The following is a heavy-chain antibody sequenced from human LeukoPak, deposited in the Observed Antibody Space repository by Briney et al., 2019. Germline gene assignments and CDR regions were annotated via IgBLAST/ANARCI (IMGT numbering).Heavy chain of an antibody. Sequence: PGGSLRLSCAASGFTFSSYAMSWVRQAPGKGLEWVSAISGSGGSTYYADSVKGRFTISRDNSKNTLYLQMNSLRAEDTAVYYCAKAHYDYGDYVLRYFDYWGQGTLVTVSS. D-gene: IGHD4-17*01. J-gene: IGHJ4*02. CDR1: GFTFSSYA. CDR2: ISGSGGST. CDR3: AKAHYDYGDYVLRYFDY. V-gene: IGHV3-23*01.